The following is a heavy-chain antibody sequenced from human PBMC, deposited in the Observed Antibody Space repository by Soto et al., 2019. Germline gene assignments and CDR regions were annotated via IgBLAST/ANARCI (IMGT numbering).Heavy chain of an antibody. CDR3: ARVPDY. V-gene: IGHV4-31*03. J-gene: IGHJ4*02. Sequence: SETLSLTCTVSGGSISTGGYYWNWIRQHPGKGLEWIGYFYYSGSTYYNPPLKSRVTISVNTSKNQFSLRLSSVTAADTAVYYCARVPDYWGQGTLVTVSS. CDR1: GGSISTGGYY. CDR2: FYYSGST.